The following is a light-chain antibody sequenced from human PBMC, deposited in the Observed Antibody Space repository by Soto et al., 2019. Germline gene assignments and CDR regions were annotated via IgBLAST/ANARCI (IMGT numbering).Light chain of an antibody. CDR3: QQYNNWPALT. CDR2: GAS. V-gene: IGKV3D-15*01. CDR1: QSVSSN. J-gene: IGKJ4*01. Sequence: EIVMTQSPATLSVSPGERATLSCRASQSVSSNLAWYQQKPGQAPRLLIYGASTRGTGIPARFSGSGSATEFTLPISSLQSEDFAVYYCQQYNNWPALTFGGGTKVEIK.